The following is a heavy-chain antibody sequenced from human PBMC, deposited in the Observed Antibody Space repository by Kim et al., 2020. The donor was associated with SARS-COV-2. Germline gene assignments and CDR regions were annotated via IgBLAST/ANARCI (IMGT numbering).Heavy chain of an antibody. CDR2: INHSGSS. Sequence: SETLSLTCAVYGGSFSGYYWSWIRQPPGKGLEWIGEINHSGSSNYNPSPKRRVTISVDTSKHQISLHLSFVTAADAAFYYCARGRAGAVPAPILWIVPHYDYYLMDVWGQGATVTVSS. J-gene: IGHJ6*02. CDR3: ARGRAGAVPAPILWIVPHYDYYLMDV. D-gene: IGHD2-2*02. V-gene: IGHV4-34*01. CDR1: GGSFSGYY.